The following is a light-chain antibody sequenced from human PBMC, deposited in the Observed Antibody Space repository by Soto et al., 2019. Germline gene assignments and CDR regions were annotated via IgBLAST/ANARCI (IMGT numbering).Light chain of an antibody. Sequence: EIVMTQSPATLSVSPGERATLSCRASQTVRSNLAWYQQKPGQAPRLLIDGASSRATGIPARFSGSGSGTDFTLTISSLQAEDFAVYYCQHYNDWPLAFGQGTKVDIK. CDR2: GAS. J-gene: IGKJ1*01. CDR1: QTVRSN. V-gene: IGKV3-15*01. CDR3: QHYNDWPLA.